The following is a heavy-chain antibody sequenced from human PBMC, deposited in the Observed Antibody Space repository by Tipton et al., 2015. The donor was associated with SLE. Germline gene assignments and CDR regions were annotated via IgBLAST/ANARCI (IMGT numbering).Heavy chain of an antibody. Sequence: TLSLTCTVSGDSINSHHWSWIRQPPGKGLEWIGYMYNSGSTKYNPSLKSRVTISVDTSKNQFSLKLYSVIAADTAVYYCARGSNSRYDYYGMDVWGQGTTVTVSS. J-gene: IGHJ6*02. D-gene: IGHD4-11*01. CDR1: GDSINSHH. CDR3: ARGSNSRYDYYGMDV. V-gene: IGHV4-59*11. CDR2: MYNSGST.